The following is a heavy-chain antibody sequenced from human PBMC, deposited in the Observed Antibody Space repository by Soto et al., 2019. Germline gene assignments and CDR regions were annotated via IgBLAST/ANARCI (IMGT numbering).Heavy chain of an antibody. J-gene: IGHJ4*02. CDR3: AKDLGSSTSWPPDFDY. CDR1: GFTFDDYA. D-gene: IGHD2-2*01. Sequence: EVQLVESGGGLVQPGRSLRLSCAASGFTFDDYAMHWVRQAPGKGLEWVSGISWNSGSIGYADSVKGRFTISRDNAKNSLYLQMNSLRAEDTALYYCAKDLGSSTSWPPDFDYWGQGTLVTVSS. CDR2: ISWNSGSI. V-gene: IGHV3-9*01.